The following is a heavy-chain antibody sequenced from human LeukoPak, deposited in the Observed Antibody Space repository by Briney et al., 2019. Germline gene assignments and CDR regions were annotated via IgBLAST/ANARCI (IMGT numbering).Heavy chain of an antibody. CDR3: ARPGRSELGATHAFDI. Sequence: SETLSLTCTVSGDSISSSSYYWGWIRQPPGKGLEWIGSIYYSGSTYYNPSLKSRVTISVDTSKNQFSLKLSSVTAADTAVYYCARPGRSELGATHAFDIWGQGTMVTVSS. J-gene: IGHJ3*02. CDR1: GDSISSSSYY. V-gene: IGHV4-39*01. CDR2: IYYSGST. D-gene: IGHD1-26*01.